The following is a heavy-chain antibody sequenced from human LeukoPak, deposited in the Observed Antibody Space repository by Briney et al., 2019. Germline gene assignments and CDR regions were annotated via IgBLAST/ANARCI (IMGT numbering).Heavy chain of an antibody. D-gene: IGHD5-12*01. V-gene: IGHV3-64*01. Sequence: GGFLRLSCAASGFSFSIYTMSWVRQAPGKGLEYISTISSIGDITYYANAVEGRFTISRDDYKNALYLQMASLRAEDMAVYYCVRDRGGSGYYYFDLWGQGTLVTVSS. CDR3: VRDRGGSGYYYFDL. CDR2: ISSIGDIT. CDR1: GFSFSIYT. J-gene: IGHJ4*02.